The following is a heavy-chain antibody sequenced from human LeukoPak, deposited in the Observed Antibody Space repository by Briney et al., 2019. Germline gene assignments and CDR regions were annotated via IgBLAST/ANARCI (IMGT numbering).Heavy chain of an antibody. CDR1: GFTFSSYS. J-gene: IGHJ4*02. D-gene: IGHD3-16*01. Sequence: GGSLRLSCAASGFTFSSYSMNWVRQAPGKGLVWVSIINTDTRGTYYADSVKGRFTISRDNAKNTLYLQMNSLRAEDTAVYYCARAGAYHFDNWGQGTLVTVSS. CDR2: INTDTRGT. V-gene: IGHV3-74*01. CDR3: ARAGAYHFDN.